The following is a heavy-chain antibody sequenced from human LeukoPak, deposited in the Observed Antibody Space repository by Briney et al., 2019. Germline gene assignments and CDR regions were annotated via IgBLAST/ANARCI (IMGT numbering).Heavy chain of an antibody. Sequence: GGSLRLSCAASGFTFSSYSMNWVRQAPGKGLEWVSYISSSSSTIYYADSVKGRFTISRDNAKNSLYLQMNSLRAEDTAVYYCARDRTVPHDAFDIWGQGTMVTVSS. D-gene: IGHD4-17*01. CDR2: ISSSSSTI. CDR1: GFTFSSYS. J-gene: IGHJ3*02. CDR3: ARDRTVPHDAFDI. V-gene: IGHV3-48*04.